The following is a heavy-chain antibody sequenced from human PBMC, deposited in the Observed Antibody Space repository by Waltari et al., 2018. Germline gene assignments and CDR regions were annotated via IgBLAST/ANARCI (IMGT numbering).Heavy chain of an antibody. CDR3: ARDFKAGKGYDY. CDR1: GFSVSNNY. CDR2: IYRDGST. D-gene: IGHD6-19*01. J-gene: IGHJ4*02. Sequence: EVQLVESGGDLVQPGGSLRLSCAASGFSVSNNYMSWVRQAPGKGLEWVSVIYRDGSTIDADSVKGRFTISRDNSKSTLYLQMNSLRAEDTAVYYCARDFKAGKGYDYWGQGTLVTVSS. V-gene: IGHV3-66*01.